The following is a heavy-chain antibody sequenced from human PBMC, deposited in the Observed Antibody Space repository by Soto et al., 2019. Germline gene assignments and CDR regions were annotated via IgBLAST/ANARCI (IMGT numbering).Heavy chain of an antibody. CDR3: HKYSGSFTIPAA. V-gene: IGHV3-73*02. CDR1: GYTFSDVA. J-gene: IGHJ5*02. CDR2: IASKPEGYTI. D-gene: IGHD1-26*01. Sequence: EVQLVESGGGLVQPGGSLKLSCAASGYTFSDVAIHWVRQAPGKGLEWVARIASKPEGYTITYGASVKGRFTISRDDSRNTAYLQMNSLKTEDTAVYYCHKYSGSFTIPAALGPGTLITVSS.